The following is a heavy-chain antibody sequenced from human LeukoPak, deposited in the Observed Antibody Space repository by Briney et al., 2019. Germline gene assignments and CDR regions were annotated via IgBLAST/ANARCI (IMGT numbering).Heavy chain of an antibody. Sequence: GGSLRLSCVASGFTFSNYWMNWVRQAPGKGLEWVANIKQGGSEKYYVGSVKGRFTISRDNAKNSLYLQMNSLRAEDTAVYYCASMMSANYYYYRYMDVWGKGTTVTVSS. CDR1: GFTFSNYW. CDR2: IKQGGSEK. J-gene: IGHJ6*03. V-gene: IGHV3-7*01. CDR3: ASMMSANYYYYRYMDV. D-gene: IGHD3-16*01.